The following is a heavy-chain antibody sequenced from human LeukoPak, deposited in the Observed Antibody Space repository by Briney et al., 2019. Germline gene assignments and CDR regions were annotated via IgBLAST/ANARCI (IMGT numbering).Heavy chain of an antibody. J-gene: IGHJ6*04. V-gene: IGHV4-4*07. Sequence: SETLSMTCTVSGDSISNYYWTWIRQSAGKGLQWIGRINTSGNTNYNPYLKSRVTMSLDTSKNQFSLNLSSVTAADTAVYYCARERLGFRVDVWGKGTTVTVSS. CDR1: GDSISNYY. CDR2: INTSGNT. CDR3: ARERLGFRVDV. D-gene: IGHD3-10*01.